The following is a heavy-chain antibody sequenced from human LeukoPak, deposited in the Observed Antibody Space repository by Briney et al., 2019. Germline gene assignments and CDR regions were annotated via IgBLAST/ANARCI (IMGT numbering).Heavy chain of an antibody. CDR1: GGSFSGYY. D-gene: IGHD3-9*01. J-gene: IGHJ4*02. CDR3: ARSLRYFDWLFPHY. Sequence: ETLSLTCAVYGGSFSGYYWSWIRQPPGKGLEWIGEINHSGSTNYNPSLKSRVTISVDTSKNQFSLKLSSVTAADTAVYYCARSLRYFDWLFPHYWGQGTLVTVSS. V-gene: IGHV4-34*01. CDR2: INHSGST.